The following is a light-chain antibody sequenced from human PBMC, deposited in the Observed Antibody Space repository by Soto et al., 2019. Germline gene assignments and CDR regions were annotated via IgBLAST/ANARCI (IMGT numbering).Light chain of an antibody. Sequence: QSAVTQPASVSGAPGQSITISCPGTSSDVGGYNYVSWYQQHPGKAPKLMIYDVSNRPSGVSNRFSGSKSGNTASLTISGLQAEDEADYYCSSYTSSSTVVFGGGTKLTVL. CDR1: SSDVGGYNY. V-gene: IGLV2-14*01. J-gene: IGLJ2*01. CDR2: DVS. CDR3: SSYTSSSTVV.